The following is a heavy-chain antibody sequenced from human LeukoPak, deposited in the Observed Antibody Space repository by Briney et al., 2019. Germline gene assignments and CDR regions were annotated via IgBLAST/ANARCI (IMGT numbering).Heavy chain of an antibody. J-gene: IGHJ4*02. CDR3: ARYDGIVVATSLDY. Sequence: ASVKVSCKAFGYTFTSNYMHWVRQAPGQGPEWMGVISPSGGSTTYAQKFQGRVTMTTDTSTSTAYMELRSLRSDDTAVYYCARYDGIVVATSLDYWGQGTLVTVSS. V-gene: IGHV1-46*01. D-gene: IGHD1-26*01. CDR1: GYTFTSNY. CDR2: ISPSGGST.